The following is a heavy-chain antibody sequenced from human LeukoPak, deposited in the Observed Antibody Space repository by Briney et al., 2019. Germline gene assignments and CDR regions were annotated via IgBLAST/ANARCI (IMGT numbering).Heavy chain of an antibody. CDR1: GFTFSSYS. CDR3: AKDMYSSSWYYFDY. J-gene: IGHJ4*02. V-gene: IGHV3-21*01. CDR2: ISSRSGDI. Sequence: GGSLRLSCAASGFTFSSYSMNWVRQAPGKGLEWVSSISSRSGDIYYADSVKGRFTISRDNAKNSLYLQMNSLRAEDTAVYYCAKDMYSSSWYYFDYWGQGTLVTVSS. D-gene: IGHD6-13*01.